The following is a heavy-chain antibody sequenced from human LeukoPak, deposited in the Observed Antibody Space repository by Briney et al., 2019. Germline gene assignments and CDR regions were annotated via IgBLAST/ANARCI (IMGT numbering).Heavy chain of an antibody. CDR2: FDPEDGET. Sequence: GASVKVSCKVSGYTLTELSMHWVGQAPGKGGERMGGFDPEDGETIYAQKFQGRGTMTEDTSPDTAYMELSSLRSEDTAVYYCATAHHDTIAAAGVGDWGQGTLVTVSS. CDR1: GYTLTELS. CDR3: ATAHHDTIAAAGVGD. D-gene: IGHD6-13*01. J-gene: IGHJ4*02. V-gene: IGHV1-24*01.